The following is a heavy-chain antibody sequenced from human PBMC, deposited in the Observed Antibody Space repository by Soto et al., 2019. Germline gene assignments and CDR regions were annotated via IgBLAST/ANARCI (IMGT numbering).Heavy chain of an antibody. CDR1: GFTFDDYA. J-gene: IGHJ6*02. V-gene: IGHV3-9*01. D-gene: IGHD6-6*01. CDR3: AKDHSSSGYYYGMDV. CDR2: ISWNSGSI. Sequence: GGSLRLSCAASGFTFDDYAMHWVRQAPGKGLEWVSGISWNSGSIGYADSVKGRFTISRDNAKNSLYLQTNSLRAEDTALYYCAKDHSSSGYYYGMDVWGQGTTVTVSS.